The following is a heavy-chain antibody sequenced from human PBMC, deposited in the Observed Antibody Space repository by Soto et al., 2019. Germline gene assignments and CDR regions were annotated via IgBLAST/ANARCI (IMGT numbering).Heavy chain of an antibody. D-gene: IGHD6-19*01. CDR3: ARGVRYSSGSDAGDAFDI. CDR1: GYTFTNNV. Sequence: ASVKVSCKASGYTFTNNVINWVRQAPGQGLEWMGWMNPNSGNTGYAQKFQGRVTMTRNTSISTAYMELSSLRSEDTAVYYCARGVRYSSGSDAGDAFDIWGQGTMVTVSS. V-gene: IGHV1-8*01. CDR2: MNPNSGNT. J-gene: IGHJ3*02.